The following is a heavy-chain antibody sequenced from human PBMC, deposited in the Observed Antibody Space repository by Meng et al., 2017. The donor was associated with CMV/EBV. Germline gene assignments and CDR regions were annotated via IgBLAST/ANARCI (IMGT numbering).Heavy chain of an antibody. V-gene: IGHV1-69*10. D-gene: IGHD2-2*01. CDR3: ALGGMVPAAEYGMDV. Sequence: SVKVSCKASGYTFTGYYMHWVRQAPGQGLEWMGGIIPTLGIANYAQKFQGRVTITADKSTSTAYMELSSLRSEDTAVYYCALGGMVPAAEYGMDVWGQGTTVTVSS. CDR2: IIPTLGIA. J-gene: IGHJ6*02. CDR1: GYTFTGYY.